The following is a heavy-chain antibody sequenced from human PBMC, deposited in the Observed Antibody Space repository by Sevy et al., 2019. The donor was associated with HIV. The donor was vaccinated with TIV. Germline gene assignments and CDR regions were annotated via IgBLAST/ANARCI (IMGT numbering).Heavy chain of an antibody. D-gene: IGHD4-17*01. V-gene: IGHV3-33*08. Sequence: GGSLRLSCAASGFDFREYGMHWVRQAPGKGLEWVAAVSSDGTNTYYVDSVKGRFTISRDSSQNTLFLHMNSLRAEDTAVYYCARDLEFYDYGDYGPAFMPDYWGQGTLVTVSS. CDR3: ARDLEFYDYGDYGPAFMPDY. CDR2: VSSDGTNT. CDR1: GFDFREYG. J-gene: IGHJ4*02.